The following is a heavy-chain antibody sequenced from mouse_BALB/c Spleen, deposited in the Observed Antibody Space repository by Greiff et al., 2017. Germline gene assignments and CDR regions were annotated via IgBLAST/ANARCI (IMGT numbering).Heavy chain of an antibody. Sequence: EVKLQESGGGLVQPGGSRKLSCAASGFTFSSFGMHWVRQAPEKGLEWVAYISSGRSTIYYADTVKGRFTISRDNPKNTLFLQMTSLRSENTAMYYCARRGYAMDYWGQGTSVTVSS. CDR3: ARRGYAMDY. V-gene: IGHV5-17*02. CDR2: ISSGRSTI. CDR1: GFTFSSFG. J-gene: IGHJ4*01.